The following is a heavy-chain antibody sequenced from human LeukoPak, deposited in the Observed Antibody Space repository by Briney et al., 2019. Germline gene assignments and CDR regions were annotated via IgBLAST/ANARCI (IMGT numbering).Heavy chain of an antibody. D-gene: IGHD6-19*01. CDR2: IYYSGST. CDR1: GGSICSYY. CDR3: ARWHSSGWYVS. Sequence: SETLSLTCTVSGGSICSYYWSWIRQPPGKGLEWIGYIYYSGSTNYNPSLKSRVTISVDTSKNQFSLKLSSVTAADTAVYYCARWHSSGWYVSWGQGTLVTVSS. V-gene: IGHV4-59*01. J-gene: IGHJ5*02.